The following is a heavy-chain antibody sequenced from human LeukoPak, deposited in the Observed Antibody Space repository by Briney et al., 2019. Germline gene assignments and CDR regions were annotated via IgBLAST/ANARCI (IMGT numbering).Heavy chain of an antibody. CDR3: ARDSSSSWSSFDP. Sequence: GASVKVSCKASGYTFTGYYMHWVRQAPGQGREWMGWINPNSGGTNYAQKFQGRVTMTRDTSISTAYMELSRLRSDDTAVYYCARDSSSSWSSFDPWGQGTLVTVSS. D-gene: IGHD6-13*01. V-gene: IGHV1-2*02. CDR2: INPNSGGT. J-gene: IGHJ5*02. CDR1: GYTFTGYY.